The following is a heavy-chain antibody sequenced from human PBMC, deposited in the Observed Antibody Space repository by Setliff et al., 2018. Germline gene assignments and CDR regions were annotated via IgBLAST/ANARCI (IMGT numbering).Heavy chain of an antibody. Sequence: SETLSLTCTVSGDSISSRTYYWSWIRQPAGKGLEWIGHIYYSGSTNYNPSLKSRVTISIDTSKEQFSLQLISMTAADTAVYYCARGRNIAARLLDSWGQGTLVTSPQ. V-gene: IGHV4-61*10. CDR1: GDSISSRTYY. CDR2: IYYSGST. CDR3: ARGRNIAARLLDS. D-gene: IGHD6-6*01. J-gene: IGHJ4*02.